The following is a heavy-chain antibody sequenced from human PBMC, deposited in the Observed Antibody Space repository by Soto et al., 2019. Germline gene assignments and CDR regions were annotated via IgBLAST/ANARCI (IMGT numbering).Heavy chain of an antibody. J-gene: IGHJ4*02. Sequence: QLQLQESGPGLVKPSETLSLTCTVSGGSISSSSYYWGWIRQPPGKGRECIGSIYYSGSTYYNPSLKSRVTISVDTSKNQFSLKLSSVTAADTAVYYCATLWFGEGNYWGQGTLVTVSS. V-gene: IGHV4-39*01. CDR2: IYYSGST. D-gene: IGHD3-10*01. CDR3: ATLWFGEGNY. CDR1: GGSISSSSYY.